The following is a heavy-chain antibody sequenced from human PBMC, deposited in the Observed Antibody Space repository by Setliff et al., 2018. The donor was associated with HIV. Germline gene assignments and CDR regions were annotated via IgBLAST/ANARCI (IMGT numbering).Heavy chain of an antibody. V-gene: IGHV3-13*01. CDR1: GFIFGTYD. J-gene: IGHJ1*01. CDR3: ARGPSSTHWSPGYFQH. Sequence: GGSLRLSCAASGFIFGTYDMHWVRQVAGKGLEWVSAMGLLGDTYYVDSVKGRFTISRDNAKNSLYLQVNNLRAEDTAVYYCARGPSSTHWSPGYFQHWGQGTPVTVSS. D-gene: IGHD2-8*02. CDR2: MGLLGDT.